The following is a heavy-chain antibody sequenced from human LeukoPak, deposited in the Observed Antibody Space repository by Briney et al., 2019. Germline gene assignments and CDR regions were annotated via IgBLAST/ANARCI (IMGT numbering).Heavy chain of an antibody. Sequence: SETLSLTCPVYGGSFSYYYWTWIRQPPGKELEWIGEINHSGDTDYNPSLKSRVTISVDTSKNQFSLKLSSVTAADTAVYYCARRYGSGSSGTFDYWGQGTLVTVSS. CDR2: INHSGDT. CDR3: ARRYGSGSSGTFDY. CDR1: GGSFSYYY. J-gene: IGHJ4*02. V-gene: IGHV4-34*01. D-gene: IGHD3-10*01.